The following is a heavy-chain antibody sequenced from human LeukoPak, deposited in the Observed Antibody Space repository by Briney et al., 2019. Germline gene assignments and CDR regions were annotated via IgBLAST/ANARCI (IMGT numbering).Heavy chain of an antibody. CDR2: IYYSGST. CDR1: GGSISSYY. CDR3: ARLDYYDSSVWFDP. J-gene: IGHJ5*02. D-gene: IGHD3-22*01. V-gene: IGHV4-59*08. Sequence: PSETLSLTCTVSGGSISSYYWSWIRQPPGKGLEWIGYIYYSGSTNYNPSLKSRVTISIDTSKNQFSLKLTSVTAADTAVYYCARLDYYDSSVWFDPWGQGTLVTVSS.